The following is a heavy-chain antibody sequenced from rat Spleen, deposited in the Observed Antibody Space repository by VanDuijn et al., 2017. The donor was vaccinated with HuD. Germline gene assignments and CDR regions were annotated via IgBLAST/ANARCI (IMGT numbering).Heavy chain of an antibody. CDR2: ISPSGGTT. Sequence: EVQLVESGGDLVQPGRSVRLSCAASGFTFSNFPMAWVRQGPAKGLEWVASISPSGGTTYYRDSVKGRFTIARDNAESTLSLQMDSLRSEDSATYYCARLGNSGFGNWFAYWGQGTLVTVSS. V-gene: IGHV5-46*01. CDR1: GFTFSNFP. D-gene: IGHD4-4*01. CDR3: ARLGNSGFGNWFAY. J-gene: IGHJ3*01.